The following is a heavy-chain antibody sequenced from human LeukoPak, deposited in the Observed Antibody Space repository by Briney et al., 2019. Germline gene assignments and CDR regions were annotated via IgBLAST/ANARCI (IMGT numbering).Heavy chain of an antibody. CDR3: AKADSGDYGME. V-gene: IGHV3-48*04. CDR1: GFTFSTYS. D-gene: IGHD4-17*01. Sequence: GGSLRLSCAASGFTFSTYSMNWVRQAPGKGLEWLSYIRSSGTTTYYADSVKGRFTISRDNAKNSLYLQMNSLRAEDTAVYYCAKADSGDYGMEWGQGTLVTVSS. CDR2: IRSSGTTT. J-gene: IGHJ4*02.